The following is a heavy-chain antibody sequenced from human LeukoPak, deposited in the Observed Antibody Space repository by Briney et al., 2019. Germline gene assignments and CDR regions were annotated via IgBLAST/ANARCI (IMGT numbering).Heavy chain of an antibody. CDR1: GFTFSSYA. V-gene: IGHV3-30-3*01. CDR2: ISYDGSNK. D-gene: IGHD6-6*01. CDR3: ARGRPFDY. J-gene: IGHJ4*02. Sequence: GGSLRLSCAASGFTFSSYAMHWVRQAPGKGLEWVAVISYDGSNKYYADSVKGRFTISRDNAKNSLYLQMNSLRAEDTAVYYCARGRPFDYWGQGTLVTVSS.